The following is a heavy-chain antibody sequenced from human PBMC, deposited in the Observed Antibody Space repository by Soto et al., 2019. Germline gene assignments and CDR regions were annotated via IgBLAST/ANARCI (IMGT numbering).Heavy chain of an antibody. J-gene: IGHJ6*03. CDR3: AREYSSSSGPKYYYYMDV. D-gene: IGHD6-6*01. CDR1: SGSISSSNW. V-gene: IGHV4-4*02. Sequence: SETLSLTCAVSSGSISSSNWWSWVRQPPGKGLEWIGEIYHSGSTNYNPSLKSRVTISVDKSKNQFSLKLSSVTAADTAVYYCAREYSSSSGPKYYYYMDVWGKGTTVTVSS. CDR2: IYHSGST.